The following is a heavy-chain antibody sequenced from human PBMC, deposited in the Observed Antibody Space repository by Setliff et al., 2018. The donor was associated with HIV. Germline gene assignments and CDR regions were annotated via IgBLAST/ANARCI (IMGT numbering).Heavy chain of an antibody. CDR1: GGSISNSNYF. D-gene: IGHD3-3*01. CDR3: ARSFSGRYFWSGYYTGPDPKGENAFDI. J-gene: IGHJ3*02. Sequence: KASETLSLTCTVSGGSISNSNYFWGWIRQPPGKRLEWIGRIYSSGSTYYRPSLQGRVSMSIDSSKNHFSLSLRYVTAADTAVYYCARSFSGRYFWSGYYTGPDPKGENAFDIWGQGTMVTVSS. V-gene: IGHV4-39*02. CDR2: IYSSGST.